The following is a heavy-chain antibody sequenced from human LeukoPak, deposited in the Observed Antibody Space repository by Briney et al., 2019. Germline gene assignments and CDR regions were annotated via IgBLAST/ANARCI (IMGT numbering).Heavy chain of an antibody. J-gene: IGHJ4*02. CDR1: GFTFNW. Sequence: GGSLRLSCAASGFTFNWMHWVRQPPGKELVWVSRMNSDGSDTRYADSVKGRFTISRDNAKNTLYLQMNSLRVEDTAVYYCAMTGGYCCSSSCLEWGQGTLVTVSS. D-gene: IGHD2-2*01. V-gene: IGHV3-74*01. CDR2: MNSDGSDT. CDR3: AMTGGYCCSSSCLE.